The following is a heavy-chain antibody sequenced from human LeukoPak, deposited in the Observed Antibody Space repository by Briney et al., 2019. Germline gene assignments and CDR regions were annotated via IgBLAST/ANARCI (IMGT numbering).Heavy chain of an antibody. D-gene: IGHD3-3*01. Sequence: SVKVSCKASGYTFTDYYMHWVRQAPGQGLEWMGGIIPIFGTANYAQKFQGRVTITADESTSTAYMELSSLRSEDTAVYYCARDTGILEWLPPDRYYYYYYMDVWGKGTTVTVSS. J-gene: IGHJ6*03. V-gene: IGHV1-69*13. CDR3: ARDTGILEWLPPDRYYYYYYMDV. CDR2: IIPIFGTA. CDR1: GYTFTDYY.